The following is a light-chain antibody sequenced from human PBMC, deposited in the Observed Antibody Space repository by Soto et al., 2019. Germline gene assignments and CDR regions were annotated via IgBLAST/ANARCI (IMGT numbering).Light chain of an antibody. Sequence: EIVMTQSPATLSVSAGGRATLSCRAGQSISDTLACYQHKPGQAPRLLIYGASARATGFPARFSGSGSGTDFTLTISSLQSEDFAVYYCQQYNNWPWTFGQGTKVDIK. J-gene: IGKJ1*01. CDR1: QSISDT. CDR2: GAS. V-gene: IGKV3-15*01. CDR3: QQYNNWPWT.